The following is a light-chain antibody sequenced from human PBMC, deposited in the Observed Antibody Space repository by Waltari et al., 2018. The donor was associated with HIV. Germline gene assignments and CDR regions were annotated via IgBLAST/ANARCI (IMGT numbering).Light chain of an antibody. Sequence: DIVMTQSPDSLAVSLGERATINCKSSQSVLFSSNNKNYLAWYQQKPGQPPKLLIYWASTRESGVPDRFSGSGSGTDFTLTISGLQAEDVAVYYCQQYYTTPWRFGPGTKVDIK. J-gene: IGKJ3*01. CDR2: WAS. CDR1: QSVLFSSNNKNY. CDR3: QQYYTTPWR. V-gene: IGKV4-1*01.